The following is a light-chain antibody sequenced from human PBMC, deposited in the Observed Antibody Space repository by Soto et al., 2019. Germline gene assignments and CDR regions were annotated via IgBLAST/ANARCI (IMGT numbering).Light chain of an antibody. CDR1: QDINKN. CDR2: DAS. V-gene: IGKV1-33*01. Sequence: IQKNRRASWLSDSVRERVTITCKASQDINKNLIWYQQKPGKAPKLLIYDASDLETGVPSRFSGSGSGTGFTFTISSLQPDDVATDYWQQYERLPLTFGQGTRLEIK. CDR3: QQYERLPLT. J-gene: IGKJ5*01.